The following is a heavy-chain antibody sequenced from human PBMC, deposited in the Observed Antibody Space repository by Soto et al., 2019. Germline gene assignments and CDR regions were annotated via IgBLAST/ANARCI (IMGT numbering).Heavy chain of an antibody. CDR2: IYPGDSDT. Sequence: PGESLKISCKGSGYSFTSYWIGWVRQMPGKGLEWMGIIYPGDSDTRYSPSFQGQVTISADKSISTAYLQWSSLKASDTAMYYCARLVYSVSTFYYYYGMDVWGQGTTVTVSS. CDR3: ARLVYSVSTFYYYYGMDV. D-gene: IGHD2-15*01. V-gene: IGHV5-51*01. CDR1: GYSFTSYW. J-gene: IGHJ6*02.